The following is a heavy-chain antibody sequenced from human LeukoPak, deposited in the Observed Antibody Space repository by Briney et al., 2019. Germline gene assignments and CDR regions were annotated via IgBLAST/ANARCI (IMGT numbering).Heavy chain of an antibody. CDR1: GFTFSSYE. CDR3: ARGFDHYDSSQPIDY. D-gene: IGHD3-22*01. CDR2: ISSSGSTI. J-gene: IGHJ4*02. Sequence: SGGSLRLSCAASGFTFSSYEMNWVRQAPGKGLEWVSYISSSGSTIYYADSVKGRFTISRDNAKNSLYLQMNSLRAEDTAVYYCARGFDHYDSSQPIDYWGQGTLVTVSS. V-gene: IGHV3-48*03.